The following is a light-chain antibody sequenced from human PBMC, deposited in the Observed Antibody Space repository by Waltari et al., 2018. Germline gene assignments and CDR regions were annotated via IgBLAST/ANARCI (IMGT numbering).Light chain of an antibody. CDR3: QSYDTSLGVV. V-gene: IGLV1-40*01. Sequence: QSVLTQPPSVSGAPGQRVTISCTGSWSNIGAGYDVHWYQQLPGKAPTLLVYGVSTRPPGFPDRFFGSKSGTSASLAIPGLQPEDEADYYCQSYDTSLGVVFGGGTKLTVL. J-gene: IGLJ2*01. CDR2: GVS. CDR1: WSNIGAGYD.